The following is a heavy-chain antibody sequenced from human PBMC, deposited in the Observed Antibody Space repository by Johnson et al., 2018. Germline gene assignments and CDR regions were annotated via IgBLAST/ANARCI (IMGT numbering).Heavy chain of an antibody. CDR2: IKQDGSEK. V-gene: IGHV3-7*03. J-gene: IGHJ3*01. CDR3: ARETRRTFDA. CDR1: GITFSSYW. Sequence: VQLVQSGGGLVQPGGSLRLSCAASGITFSSYWVSWVRQAPGKGLEWVANIKQDGSEKYYVDSVKGRFPMSRDNAKNSLYLQMNSLRAEDTALYYCARETRRTFDAWGQGTMVTVSS.